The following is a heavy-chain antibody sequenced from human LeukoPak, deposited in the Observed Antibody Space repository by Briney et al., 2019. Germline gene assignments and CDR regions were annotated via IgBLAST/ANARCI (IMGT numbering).Heavy chain of an antibody. V-gene: IGHV3-21*01. Sequence: TGGSLRLSCAASGFTFSSYSMSWVRQAPGKGLEWVSSVTSRSSHIYYADSVRGRFTISRDNAKKSLYLQMNSLRAEDTAVYYCARAGGIESAFDWGQGTLVTVSS. CDR3: ARAGGIESAFD. D-gene: IGHD5-12*01. CDR1: GFTFSSYS. J-gene: IGHJ4*02. CDR2: VTSRSSHI.